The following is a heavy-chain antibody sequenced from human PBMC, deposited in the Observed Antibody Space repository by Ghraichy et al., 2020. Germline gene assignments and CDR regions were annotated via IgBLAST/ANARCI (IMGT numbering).Heavy chain of an antibody. CDR2: INHSGST. CDR1: GGSFSGYY. J-gene: IGHJ5*02. V-gene: IGHV4-34*01. D-gene: IGHD3-3*01. CDR3: ARGYYDFWSGYFNWFDP. Sequence: SETLSLTCAVYGGSFSGYYWSWIRQPPGKGLEWIGEINHSGSTNYNPSLKSRVTISVDTSKNQFSLKLSSVTAADTAVYYCARGYYDFWSGYFNWFDPWGQGTLVTVSS.